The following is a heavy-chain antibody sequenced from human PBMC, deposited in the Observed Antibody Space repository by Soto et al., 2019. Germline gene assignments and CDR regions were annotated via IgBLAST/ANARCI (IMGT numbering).Heavy chain of an antibody. V-gene: IGHV4-59*01. J-gene: IGHJ4*02. D-gene: IGHD3-10*01. CDR3: ARCITMVRGVPYYFDY. CDR1: GGSISSYY. Sequence: SETLSLTCTVSGGSISSYYWSWIRQPPGKGLEWIGYIYYSGSTNYNPSLKSRVTISVYTSKNQFSLKLSSVTAADTAVYYCARCITMVRGVPYYFDYWGQGTLVTVSS. CDR2: IYYSGST.